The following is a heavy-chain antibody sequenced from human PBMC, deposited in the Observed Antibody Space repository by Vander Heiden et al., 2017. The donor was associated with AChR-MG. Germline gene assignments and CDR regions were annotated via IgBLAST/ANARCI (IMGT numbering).Heavy chain of an antibody. Sequence: QVQLVQSGAEVKKPGSSLKISCKASGGTFSSYAIRWVRQAPGQGLEWMEGIIPIFGTANYAQRFQGRVTITADESTSTAYMELSSLRSEDTAVYYCARARITIFGVVSSYYYYGMDVWGQGTTVTVSS. CDR3: ARARITIFGVVSSYYYYGMDV. V-gene: IGHV1-69*01. J-gene: IGHJ6*02. CDR2: IIPIFGTA. CDR1: GGTFSSYA. D-gene: IGHD3-3*01.